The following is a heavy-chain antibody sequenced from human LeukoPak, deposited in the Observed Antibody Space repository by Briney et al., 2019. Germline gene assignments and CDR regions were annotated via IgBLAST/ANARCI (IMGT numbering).Heavy chain of an antibody. D-gene: IGHD3-10*01. Sequence: GGSLRLSCAASGFTFSNYAMHWARQAPGKGLEWVAFISHDRSNNCHADSVKGRFTTSRDNSKSTLYLQMNSLTDEDTAVYYCARGLSGSYMSDYWGQGTLVTVSS. J-gene: IGHJ4*02. V-gene: IGHV3-30-3*01. CDR1: GFTFSNYA. CDR2: ISHDRSNN. CDR3: ARGLSGSYMSDY.